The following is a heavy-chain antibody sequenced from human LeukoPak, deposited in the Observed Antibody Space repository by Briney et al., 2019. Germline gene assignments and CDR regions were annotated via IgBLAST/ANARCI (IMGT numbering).Heavy chain of an antibody. J-gene: IGHJ2*01. Sequence: KPSETLSLTCTVSGGSISSYYWSWIRQPPGKALEWIGYIYYSGRTNYNPSLKSRVTISVDTSKNQFSLKLSSVTAADTAVYYCARVLWFGESHWYFDLWGRGTLVTVSS. V-gene: IGHV4-59*01. CDR3: ARVLWFGESHWYFDL. D-gene: IGHD3-10*01. CDR1: GGSISSYY. CDR2: IYYSGRT.